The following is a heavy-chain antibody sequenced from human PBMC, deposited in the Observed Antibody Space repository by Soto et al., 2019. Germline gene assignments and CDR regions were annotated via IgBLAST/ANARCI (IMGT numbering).Heavy chain of an antibody. V-gene: IGHV3-21*01. CDR1: GFTFSSYS. J-gene: IGHJ6*03. CDR2: ISSSSSYI. Sequence: NPGGSLRLSCAASGFTFSSYSMNWVRQAPGKGLEWVSSISSSSSYIYYADSVKGRFTISRDNAKNSLYLQMNSLRAEDTAVYYCARVSSGYDSMDVWGKGTKVTVSS. D-gene: IGHD5-12*01. CDR3: ARVSSGYDSMDV.